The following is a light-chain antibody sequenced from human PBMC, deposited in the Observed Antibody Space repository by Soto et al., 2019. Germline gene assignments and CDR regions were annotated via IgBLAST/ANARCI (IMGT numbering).Light chain of an antibody. J-gene: IGKJ5*01. CDR1: QSVGSSN. CDR3: QQRSNWPLSIT. CDR2: DAS. Sequence: EIVMTQSPATLSVSPGERATLSCRASQSVGSSNLAWYQQKPGQAPRLLIYDASNRATGIPARFSGSGSGTDFTLTISSLEPEDFAVYYCQQRSNWPLSITFGQGTRLEI. V-gene: IGKV3-11*01.